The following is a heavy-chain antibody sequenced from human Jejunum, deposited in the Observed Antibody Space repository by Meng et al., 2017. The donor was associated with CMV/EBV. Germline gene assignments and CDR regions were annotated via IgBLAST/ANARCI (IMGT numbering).Heavy chain of an antibody. CDR1: GSINTYY. D-gene: IGHD3-10*01. CDR2: IYYNGST. V-gene: IGHV4-59*01. Sequence: GSINTYYWNWIRQPPGKGLEYIGYIYYNGSTNSNPYLKSRVTISVDTSKNQFSLKLSSVTAADTAVYYCARDSTSRGYYYYGMNVWGQGTTVTVSS. CDR3: ARDSTSRGYYYYGMNV. J-gene: IGHJ6*02.